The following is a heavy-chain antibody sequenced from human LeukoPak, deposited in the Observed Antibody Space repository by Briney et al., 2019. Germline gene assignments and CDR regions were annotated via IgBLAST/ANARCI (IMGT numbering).Heavy chain of an antibody. CDR3: AKDYPTD. V-gene: IGHV3-30*18. Sequence: TGGSLRLSCAASGFTFSSYGMHWVRQAPGKGLEWVAVISYDGSNKYYADSVKGRFTISRDNSENTLYLQMNSLRAEDTAVYYCAKDYPTDWGQGTLVTVSS. J-gene: IGHJ4*02. D-gene: IGHD2-21*02. CDR1: GFTFSSYG. CDR2: ISYDGSNK.